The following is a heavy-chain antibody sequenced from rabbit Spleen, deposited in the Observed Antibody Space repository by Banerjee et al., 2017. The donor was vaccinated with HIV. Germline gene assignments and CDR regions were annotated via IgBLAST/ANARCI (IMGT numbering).Heavy chain of an antibody. D-gene: IGHD1-1*01. CDR3: VRGASGSGYYSL. V-gene: IGHV1S47*01. Sequence: QEQLVESGGGLVQPEGSLKLSCKASGFDFSGPGVSWVRQAPGKGLEWIGYIDLLFGTTYYASWVNGRSTISRENTQNTVSLQMNSLTAADTATYFCVRGASGSGYYSLGCPGTLLTVS. CDR2: IDLLFGTT. CDR1: GFDFSGPG. J-gene: IGHJ4*01.